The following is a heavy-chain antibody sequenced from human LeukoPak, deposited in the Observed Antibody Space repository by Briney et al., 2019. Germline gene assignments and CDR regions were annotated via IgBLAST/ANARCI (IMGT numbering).Heavy chain of an antibody. D-gene: IGHD2-2*01. V-gene: IGHV3-48*04. Sequence: GGSLRLSCAASGFTFSSYSMNWVRQAPGKGLEWVSYISSSSSTIYYADSVKGRFTISRDSAKNSLYLQMNSLRAEDTAVYYCARAADIVVVPAAQKIWFDPWGQGTLVTVSS. CDR2: ISSSSSTI. J-gene: IGHJ5*02. CDR3: ARAADIVVVPAAQKIWFDP. CDR1: GFTFSSYS.